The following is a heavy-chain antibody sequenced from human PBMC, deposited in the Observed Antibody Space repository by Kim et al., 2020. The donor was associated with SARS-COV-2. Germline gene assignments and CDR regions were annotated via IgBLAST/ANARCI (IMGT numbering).Heavy chain of an antibody. Sequence: GGSLRLSCEASGFPFSNYALHWVRQAPGKGLEWVAYISYDGSDDNYGDSVKGRFTVSRDNSRNMVFLQINSPRIEDTAVYYCAKSQEQDQGGVAIDHWG. V-gene: IGHV3-30*18. D-gene: IGHD3-16*01. CDR2: ISYDGSDD. J-gene: IGHJ5*02. CDR3: AKSQEQDQGGVAIDH. CDR1: GFPFSNYA.